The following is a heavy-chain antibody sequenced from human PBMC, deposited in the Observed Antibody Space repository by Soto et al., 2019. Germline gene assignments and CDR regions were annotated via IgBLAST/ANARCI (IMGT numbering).Heavy chain of an antibody. Sequence: ASVKVSCKASGYTFTGYYMHWVRQAPGQGLEWMGWINPNSGGTNYAQKFQGWVTMTRDTSISTAYMELSRLRSDDTAVYYCARARSYCSSTSCYGRFGYYYCGMDVWGQGTTVTVSS. D-gene: IGHD2-2*01. V-gene: IGHV1-2*04. CDR2: INPNSGGT. J-gene: IGHJ6*02. CDR1: GYTFTGYY. CDR3: ARARSYCSSTSCYGRFGYYYCGMDV.